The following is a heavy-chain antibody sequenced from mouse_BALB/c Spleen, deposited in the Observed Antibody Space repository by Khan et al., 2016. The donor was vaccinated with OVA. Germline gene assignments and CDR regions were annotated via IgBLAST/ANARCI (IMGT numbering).Heavy chain of an antibody. CDR2: IWGDGST. D-gene: IGHD1-1*01. J-gene: IGHJ4*01. V-gene: IGHV2-3*01. CDR1: GFSLTRYG. Sequence: QVQLKESGPGLVAPSQSLSITCTVSGFSLTRYGVNWVRQPPGKGLEWLGVIWGDGSTNYHSTLKSRLIISKDNSKSQVFLQLNSLQTDDTATYYCAKFTPDYYSMDYWGQGTSVTVSS. CDR3: AKFTPDYYSMDY.